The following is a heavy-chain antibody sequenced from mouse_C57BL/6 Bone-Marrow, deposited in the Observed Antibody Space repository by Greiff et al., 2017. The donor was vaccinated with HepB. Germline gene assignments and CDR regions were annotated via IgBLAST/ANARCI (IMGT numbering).Heavy chain of an antibody. J-gene: IGHJ4*01. CDR2: IWRGGST. CDR3: ATLITSAMDY. V-gene: IGHV2-5*01. Sequence: VQLQQSGPGLVQPSQSLSITCTVSGFSLTSYGVHWVRQSPGKGLEWLGVIWRGGSTDYNAALMSRLSITKDNSKSQVFFKMNSLQADDTAIYYCATLITSAMDYWGQGTSVTVSS. D-gene: IGHD1-1*01. CDR1: GFSLTSYG.